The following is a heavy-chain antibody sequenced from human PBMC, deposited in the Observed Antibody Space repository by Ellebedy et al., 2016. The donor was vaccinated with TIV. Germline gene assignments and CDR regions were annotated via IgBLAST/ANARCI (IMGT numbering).Heavy chain of an antibody. Sequence: PGGSLRLSCVGSGFTFSSYWMHWVRQVPGKGLVWVSRIKNDGSGTIYADSVKGRFTVSRDNGKNTLFLQMNSLRAEDTAVYYCAGCTGGGGINWFDTWGQGALVTVSS. CDR1: GFTFSSYW. J-gene: IGHJ5*02. CDR2: IKNDGSGT. V-gene: IGHV3-74*01. CDR3: AGCTGGGGINWFDT. D-gene: IGHD2-8*02.